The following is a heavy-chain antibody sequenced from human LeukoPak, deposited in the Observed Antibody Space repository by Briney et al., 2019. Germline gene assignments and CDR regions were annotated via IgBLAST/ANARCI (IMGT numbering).Heavy chain of an antibody. CDR3: AKTAGGFWSGYLVDY. J-gene: IGHJ4*02. CDR1: GFIFSSYG. D-gene: IGHD3-3*01. Sequence: GGSLRLSCATSGFIFSSYGMHWVRQAPGKGLEWVAVISYDGSNKYYAESVKGRFSISRDNSKNTLYLQMNSLRAEDTAVYYCAKTAGGFWSGYLVDYWGQGTLVTVSS. CDR2: ISYDGSNK. V-gene: IGHV3-30*18.